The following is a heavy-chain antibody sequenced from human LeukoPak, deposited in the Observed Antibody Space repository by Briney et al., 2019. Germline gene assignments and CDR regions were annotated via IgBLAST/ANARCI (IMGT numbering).Heavy chain of an antibody. CDR1: GGSISSYY. J-gene: IGHJ5*02. Sequence: SETLSLTCTVSGGSISSYYWSWIRQPLGKGLEWIGYIYYSGSTNYNPSLKSRVTISVDTSKNQFSLKLSSVTAADTAVYYCARGNYDFWSGYSAYYNWFDPWGQGTLVTVSS. CDR2: IYYSGST. V-gene: IGHV4-59*01. D-gene: IGHD3-3*01. CDR3: ARGNYDFWSGYSAYYNWFDP.